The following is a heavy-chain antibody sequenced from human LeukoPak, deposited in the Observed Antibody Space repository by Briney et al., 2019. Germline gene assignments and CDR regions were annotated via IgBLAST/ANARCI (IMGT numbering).Heavy chain of an antibody. Sequence: SETLSLTCTVSGGSVSSGSYYWSWIRQPPGKGLEWIGYIYYSGSTNYNPSLKSRVTISVDTSKNQFSLKLSSVTAADTVVYYCARGPTTVVTPDRYFDYWGQGTLVTVSS. CDR1: GGSVSSGSYY. CDR2: IYYSGST. CDR3: ARGPTTVVTPDRYFDY. D-gene: IGHD4-23*01. J-gene: IGHJ4*02. V-gene: IGHV4-61*01.